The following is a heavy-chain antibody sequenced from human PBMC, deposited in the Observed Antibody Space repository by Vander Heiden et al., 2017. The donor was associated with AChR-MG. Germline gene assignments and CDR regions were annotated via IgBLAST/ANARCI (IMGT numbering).Heavy chain of an antibody. CDR1: GYTFTDYY. CDR2: VDPEDGET. D-gene: IGHD4-17*01. J-gene: IGHJ6*02. V-gene: IGHV1-69-2*01. CDR3: ATDQAVTRSTYYYYYGMDV. Sequence: EVQLVQSGAEVKKPGATVKISCKVSGYTFTDYYMHCVQQAPGKGLEWMGLVDPEDGETIYAEKFQGRVTITADTSTDTAYMELSSLRSEDTAVYYCATDQAVTRSTYYYYYGMDVWGQGTTVTVSS.